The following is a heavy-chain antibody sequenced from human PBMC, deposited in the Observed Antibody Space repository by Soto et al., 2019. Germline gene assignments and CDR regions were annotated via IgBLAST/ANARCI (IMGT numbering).Heavy chain of an antibody. CDR3: ARVGLDWGAFDI. Sequence: SETLSLTCTVSGGSISSGGYYWSWIRQHPGKGLEWIGYIYYSGSTYYNPSLKSRVTISVDTSKNQFSLKLSSVTAADTAVYYCARVGLDWGAFDIWGQGTMVTV. J-gene: IGHJ3*02. CDR2: IYYSGST. CDR1: GGSISSGGYY. V-gene: IGHV4-31*03. D-gene: IGHD7-27*01.